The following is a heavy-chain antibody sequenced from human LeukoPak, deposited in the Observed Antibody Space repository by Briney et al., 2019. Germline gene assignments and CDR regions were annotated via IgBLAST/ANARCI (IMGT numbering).Heavy chain of an antibody. V-gene: IGHV1-69*06. J-gene: IGHJ4*02. D-gene: IGHD4-23*01. CDR3: ARQGYSGHSQGAADY. CDR2: IIPIFGTA. Sequence: GASVKVSCKASGGTFSSYAISRVRQAPGQGLEWMGGIIPIFGTANYAQKFQGRVTITADKSTSTAHMELRSLRSDDTAVYYCARQGYSGHSQGAADYWGQGTLVTISS. CDR1: GGTFSSYA.